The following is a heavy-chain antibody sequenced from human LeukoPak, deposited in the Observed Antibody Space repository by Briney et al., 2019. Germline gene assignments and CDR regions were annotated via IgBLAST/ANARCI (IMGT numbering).Heavy chain of an antibody. J-gene: IGHJ4*02. CDR2: IKQDGSEK. Sequence: GGSLRLSCAASGFTFSSYWMSWVRQAPGKGLEWVANIKQDGSEKYYVDSVKGRFTISRDNAKNSLYLQMNSLRAEDTAVYYCARETYYYDSSGYYDYWGQGTLVTVSS. CDR1: GFTFSSYW. V-gene: IGHV3-7*01. D-gene: IGHD3-22*01. CDR3: ARETYYYDSSGYYDY.